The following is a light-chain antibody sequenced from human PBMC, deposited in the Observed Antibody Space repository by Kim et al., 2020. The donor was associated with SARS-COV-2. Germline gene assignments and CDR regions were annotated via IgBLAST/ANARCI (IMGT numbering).Light chain of an antibody. J-gene: IGKJ5*01. CDR1: QSVSSD. Sequence: WSPGERAALSCRASQSVSSDLAWYQRKPGQAPRLLIYDASNRATGIPDRFSGSGSGTDFTLTISRLEPEDFAVYYCQQFGTSPITFGRGTRLEIK. V-gene: IGKV3-20*01. CDR2: DAS. CDR3: QQFGTSPIT.